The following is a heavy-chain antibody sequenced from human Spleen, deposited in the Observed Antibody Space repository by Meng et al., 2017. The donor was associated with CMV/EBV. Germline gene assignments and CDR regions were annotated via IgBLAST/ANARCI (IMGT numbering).Heavy chain of an antibody. CDR1: GFKFDDYA. Sequence: SLKISCAASGFKFDDYAMHWVRQAPGKGLEWVSGISWNRGSIGYADSVKGRFTISRDNPGNTVYLQMNSLTAEDTAVYFCAKPSRQYSDWSGGFDSWGQGVPVTVSS. CDR3: AKPSRQYSDWSGGFDS. J-gene: IGHJ4*02. V-gene: IGHV3-9*01. CDR2: ISWNRGSI. D-gene: IGHD3-9*01.